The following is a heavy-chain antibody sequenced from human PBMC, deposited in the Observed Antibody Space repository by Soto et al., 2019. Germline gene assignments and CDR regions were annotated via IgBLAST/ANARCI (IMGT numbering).Heavy chain of an antibody. V-gene: IGHV3-66*01. CDR3: ARDHHYYDSSGYYY. Sequence: EVQLVESGGGLVQPGGSLRLSCAASGFTVSSNYMSWVRQAPGKGLEWVSVIYSGGSTYYADSVKGRFTISRDNSKNTLYLQMSSLRAEDTAVYYCARDHHYYDSSGYYYWGQGTLVTVSS. D-gene: IGHD3-22*01. J-gene: IGHJ4*02. CDR2: IYSGGST. CDR1: GFTVSSNY.